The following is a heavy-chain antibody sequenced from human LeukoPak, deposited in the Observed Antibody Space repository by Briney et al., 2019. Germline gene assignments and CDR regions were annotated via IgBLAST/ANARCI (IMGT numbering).Heavy chain of an antibody. CDR2: IYTGDSDT. V-gene: IGHV5-51*01. D-gene: IGHD6-13*01. J-gene: IGHJ4*02. CDR3: ARGSSSWYFDY. CDR1: GYTFTSYW. Sequence: GESLKISCEGSGYTFTSYWIAWVRQMPGKGLEWMGVIYTGDSDTRYSPSFQGQVTISADKSISTAYLQWSSLKASDTAMYYCARGSSSWYFDYWGQGTLVTVSS.